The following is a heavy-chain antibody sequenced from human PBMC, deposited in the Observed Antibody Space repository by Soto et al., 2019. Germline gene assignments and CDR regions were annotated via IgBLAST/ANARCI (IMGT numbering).Heavy chain of an antibody. J-gene: IGHJ6*03. CDR3: ARRGRTGTLHYYHLDV. V-gene: IGHV5-51*01. Sequence: GESLKISCQGFGYSFTSFWIGWVRQMPGKGLEWMGIINPVDSDTRYSPSFQGQVTISADKSISTAYLQWSSLKASDTAMYYCARRGRTGTLHYYHLDVWGKGTTVTVSS. D-gene: IGHD1-1*01. CDR1: GYSFTSFW. CDR2: INPVDSDT.